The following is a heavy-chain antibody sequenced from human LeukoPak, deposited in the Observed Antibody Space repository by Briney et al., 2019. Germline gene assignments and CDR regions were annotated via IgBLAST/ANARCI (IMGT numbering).Heavy chain of an antibody. J-gene: IGHJ6*02. CDR2: IYSGGST. V-gene: IGHV3-53*04. CDR3: ARARYSYVPHYYYYGMDV. D-gene: IGHD5-18*01. CDR1: GSTVSSNY. Sequence: GGSLRLSCAASGSTVSSNYMSWVRQAPGKGLEWVSVIYSGGSTYYADSVKGRFTISRHNSKNTLYLQMNSLRAEDTAVYYCARARYSYVPHYYYYGMDVWGQGTTVTVSS.